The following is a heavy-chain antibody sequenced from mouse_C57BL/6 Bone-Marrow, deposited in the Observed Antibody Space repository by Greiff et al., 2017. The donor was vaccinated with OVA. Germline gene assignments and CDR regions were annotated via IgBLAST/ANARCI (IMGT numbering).Heavy chain of an antibody. CDR2: IYPGDGDT. D-gene: IGHD1-1*01. J-gene: IGHJ4*01. Sequence: QVQLQQSGAELVRPGTSVKMSCKASGYTFTNYWIGWAKQRPGHGLEWIGRIYPGDGDTNYNGKFKGKATLTADKSSSTAYMQLSSLTSEDSAVYFCARWVLRFYYAMDYWGQGTSVTVSS. V-gene: IGHV1-63*01. CDR3: ARWVLRFYYAMDY. CDR1: GYTFTNYW.